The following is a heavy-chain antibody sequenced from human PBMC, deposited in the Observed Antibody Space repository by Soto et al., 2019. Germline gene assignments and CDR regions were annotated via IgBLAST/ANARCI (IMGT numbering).Heavy chain of an antibody. Sequence: GGSLRLSCAASGFTFSDYSMNWVRQAPGKGLEWVSSISSGGTYTYYADSVKGRFTISRDNAKNSLYLQMNSLRAEDTAVYYCARDLAIVVVPAANWFDPWGQGTLVTVSS. CDR2: ISSGGTYT. V-gene: IGHV3-21*04. CDR1: GFTFSDYS. J-gene: IGHJ5*02. CDR3: ARDLAIVVVPAANWFDP. D-gene: IGHD2-2*01.